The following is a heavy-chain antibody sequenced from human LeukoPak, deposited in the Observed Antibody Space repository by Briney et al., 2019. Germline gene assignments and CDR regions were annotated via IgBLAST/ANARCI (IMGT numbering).Heavy chain of an antibody. V-gene: IGHV4-4*09. J-gene: IGHJ4*02. CDR1: GGSISSYY. D-gene: IGHD3-22*01. Sequence: ASETLSPTCTVSGGSISSYYWSWIRQPPGKGLEWIGYIYTSGSTNYNPSLKSRVTISVDTSKNQFSLKLSSVTAADTAVYYCARHSPSGYYFRHFDYWGQGTLVTVSS. CDR2: IYTSGST. CDR3: ARHSPSGYYFRHFDY.